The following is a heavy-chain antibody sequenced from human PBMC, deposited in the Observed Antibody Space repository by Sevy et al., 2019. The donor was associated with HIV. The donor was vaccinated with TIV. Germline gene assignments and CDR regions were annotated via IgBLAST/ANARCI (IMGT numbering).Heavy chain of an antibody. CDR2: IRSKGNSYAT. V-gene: IGHV3-73*01. CDR3: TRGGARDSSSWYDYFDY. D-gene: IGHD6-13*01. CDR1: GFTFSGSA. Sequence: GGSLRLSCAASGFTFSGSAMQWVRQASGKGLEWVGRIRSKGNSYATAYAASVKGRFTISRDDSKNTVYLQTNSLKTEDTAVYYCTRGGARDSSSWYDYFDYWGQGTLVTVSS. J-gene: IGHJ4*02.